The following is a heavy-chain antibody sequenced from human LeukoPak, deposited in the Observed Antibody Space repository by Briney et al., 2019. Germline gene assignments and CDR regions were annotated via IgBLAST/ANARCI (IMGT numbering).Heavy chain of an antibody. Sequence: PGGSLRLSCAASGFTFSSYWMHWVRQAPGKGLVWVSRINSDGSSTSYADSVKGRFTISRDNAKNTLYLQMNSLRAEDTALYYCARGPWGITFGGVPTPRYYFDYWGQGTLVTVSS. J-gene: IGHJ4*02. D-gene: IGHD3-16*01. CDR2: INSDGSST. CDR1: GFTFSSYW. CDR3: ARGPWGITFGGVPTPRYYFDY. V-gene: IGHV3-74*01.